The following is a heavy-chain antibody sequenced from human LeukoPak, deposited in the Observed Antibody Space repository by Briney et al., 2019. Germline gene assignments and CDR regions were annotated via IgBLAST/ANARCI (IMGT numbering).Heavy chain of an antibody. J-gene: IGHJ6*03. CDR2: INPNSGGT. Sequence: SVKVSTKASGCTFSSYTISSVLQAPRQGLEWIRWINPNSGGTNYAQKFQVRVTMTRDTSISTAYMELSRLRSDDTAVSYSAGLGYCSSTSCHGLDYYYSYMDVWGKGPTVTVSS. CDR1: GCTFSSYT. CDR3: AGLGYCSSTSCHGLDYYYSYMDV. D-gene: IGHD2-2*01. V-gene: IGHV1-2*02.